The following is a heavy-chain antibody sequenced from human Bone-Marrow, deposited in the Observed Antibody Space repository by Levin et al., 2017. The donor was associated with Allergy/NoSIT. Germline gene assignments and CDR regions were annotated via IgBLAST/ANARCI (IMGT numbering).Heavy chain of an antibody. V-gene: IGHV1-2*04. CDR3: ARAQYSSSWYWFDP. J-gene: IGHJ5*02. D-gene: IGHD6-13*01. CDR2: INPNSGGT. CDR1: GYTFTGYY. Sequence: GESLKISCKASGYTFTGYYMHWVRQAPGQGLEWMGWINPNSGGTNYAQKFQGWVTMTRDTSISTAYMELSRLRSDDTAVYYCARAQYSSSWYWFDPWGQGTLVTVSS.